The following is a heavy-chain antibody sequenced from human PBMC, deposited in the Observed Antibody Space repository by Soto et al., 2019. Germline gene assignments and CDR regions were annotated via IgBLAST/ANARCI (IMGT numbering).Heavy chain of an antibody. V-gene: IGHV4-39*01. CDR3: ARLILNSAIDC. CDR1: GGSISSSSYY. CDR2: IYYSGST. D-gene: IGHD3-16*01. J-gene: IGHJ4*02. Sequence: SETLSLTCTVSGGSISSSSYYWGWIRQPPGKGLEWIGSIYYSGSTYYNPSLKSRVTISVDTSKNQFSLKLSSVTAADTAVYYCARLILNSAIDCWGQGTLVTVSS.